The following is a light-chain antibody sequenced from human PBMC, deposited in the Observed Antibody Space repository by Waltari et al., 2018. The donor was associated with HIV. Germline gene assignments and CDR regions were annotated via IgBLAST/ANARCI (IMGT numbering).Light chain of an antibody. CDR1: SSNIETNT. CDR3: AAGDDSLNGPV. CDR2: SSN. V-gene: IGLV1-44*01. J-gene: IGLJ2*01. Sequence: QSVLTQAPSASGTPGQRVTISCSGSSSNIETNTVNWYQQLPGTAPKLLIYSSNQRPSGVPARFSGSKSGTSASLAIRGLQSEDEADYYCAAGDDSLNGPVFGGGTKLTVL.